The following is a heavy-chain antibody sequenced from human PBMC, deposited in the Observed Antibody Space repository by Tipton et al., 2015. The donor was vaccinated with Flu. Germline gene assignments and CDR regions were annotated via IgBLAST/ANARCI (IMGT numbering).Heavy chain of an antibody. CDR2: ISSSGSTI. Sequence: SLRLSCAASGFTFSDYYMSWIRQAPGKGLEWVSYISSSGSTIYYADSVKGRFTISRDNAKNSLYLQMNSLRAEDTAVYYCAREVHYGDYRYYYMDVWGKGTTVTVS. D-gene: IGHD4-17*01. V-gene: IGHV3-11*01. CDR3: AREVHYGDYRYYYMDV. J-gene: IGHJ6*03. CDR1: GFTFSDYY.